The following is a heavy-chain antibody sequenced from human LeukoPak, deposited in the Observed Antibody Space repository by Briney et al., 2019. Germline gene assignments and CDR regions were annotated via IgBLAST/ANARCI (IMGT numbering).Heavy chain of an antibody. CDR3: ARGSNEDYYYYYMDV. CDR2: IYPGDSDT. J-gene: IGHJ6*03. Sequence: GESLKISCKGSGYSFTSYWIGWVRQMPGKGLEWMGNIYPGDSDTRYSPSFQGQVTISADKSISTAYLQWSSLKASDTAMYYCARGSNEDYYYYYMDVWGKGTTVTVSS. D-gene: IGHD4-11*01. V-gene: IGHV5-51*01. CDR1: GYSFTSYW.